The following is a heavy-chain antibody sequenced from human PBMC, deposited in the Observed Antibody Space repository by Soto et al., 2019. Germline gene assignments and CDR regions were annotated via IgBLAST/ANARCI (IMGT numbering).Heavy chain of an antibody. J-gene: IGHJ4*02. CDR1: GGSITSFY. V-gene: IGHV4-59*01. CDR3: TRGSSGWFPRPLDY. Sequence: QVQLRESGPGLVKPSETLSLTCTVSGGSITSFYWSWVRQPPGKGLEWIGYIYYNGNTIYNPALKSRVTISVDTSKNQFALNLSSVTAAGTAVYYCTRGSSGWFPRPLDYRGQGTQVTVSS. CDR2: IYYNGNT. D-gene: IGHD6-19*01.